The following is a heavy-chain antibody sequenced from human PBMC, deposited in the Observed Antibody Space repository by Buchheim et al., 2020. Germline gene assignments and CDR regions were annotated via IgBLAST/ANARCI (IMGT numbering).Heavy chain of an antibody. J-gene: IGHJ5*02. Sequence: QVQLVESGGGVVQPGRSLRLSCAASGFTFSSYGMHWVRQAPGKGLEWVAVIWYDGSNKYYADSVKGRFTISRDNSKKTLYLQMNSLRAEDTAVYYCARGIYCSGGSCYFNWFDPWGQGTL. CDR3: ARGIYCSGGSCYFNWFDP. V-gene: IGHV3-33*01. CDR2: IWYDGSNK. D-gene: IGHD2-15*01. CDR1: GFTFSSYG.